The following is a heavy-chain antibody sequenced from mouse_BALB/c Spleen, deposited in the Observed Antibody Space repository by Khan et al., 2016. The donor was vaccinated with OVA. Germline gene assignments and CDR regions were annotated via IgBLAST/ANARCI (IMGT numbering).Heavy chain of an antibody. CDR2: INYSGHT. D-gene: IGHD2-4*01. Sequence: QLEESGPGLVKPSQSLSLTCTVTGYSITSEYAWNWIRQFPGNKLEWMGYINYSGHTRFNPSLKSRTSITRDTSKNQFFLQLNSVNTEDTATYYCARKDYYDYDPFPYWGQGTLVTVSA. V-gene: IGHV3-2*02. CDR1: GYSITSEYA. J-gene: IGHJ3*01. CDR3: ARKDYYDYDPFPY.